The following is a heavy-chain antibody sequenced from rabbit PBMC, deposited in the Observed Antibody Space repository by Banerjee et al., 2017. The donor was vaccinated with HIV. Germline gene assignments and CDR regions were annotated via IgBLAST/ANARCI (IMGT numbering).Heavy chain of an antibody. CDR3: ARDDRGDGRYYFNF. D-gene: IGHD5-1*01. V-gene: IGHV1S40*01. CDR1: GFDFSSSYW. Sequence: QSLEESGGDLVKPGASLTLNCTASGFDFSSSYWISWVRQAPGKGLEWIACIYAGSRGPDYASWVNGRFTISSHNAQNTLYLQLTSLTAADTATYFCARDDRGDGRYYFNFWGPGTLVTVS. CDR2: IYAGSRGP. J-gene: IGHJ4*01.